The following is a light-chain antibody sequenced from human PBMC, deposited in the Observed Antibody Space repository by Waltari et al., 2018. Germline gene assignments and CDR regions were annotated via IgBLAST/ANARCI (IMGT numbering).Light chain of an antibody. CDR2: HAS. CDR3: HQYYSTPWT. Sequence: DIQMTQSPSSLSASVGDRVTITCRASQSISSCLNWYQQTPGKAPNLLIYHASSLQSGVPSKFTGSGSGTDFTLTISSLQAEDVAVYYCHQYYSTPWTFGQGTKVEI. V-gene: IGKV1-39*01. CDR1: QSISSC. J-gene: IGKJ1*01.